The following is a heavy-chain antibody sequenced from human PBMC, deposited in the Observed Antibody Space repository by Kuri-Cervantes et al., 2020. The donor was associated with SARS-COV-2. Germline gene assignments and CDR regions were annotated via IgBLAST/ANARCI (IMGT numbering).Heavy chain of an antibody. J-gene: IGHJ6*03. CDR1: GGTFSSYA. CDR3: AIRVEKGVGDYYYYYYMDV. Sequence: SVKVSCKASGGTFSSYAISWVRQAPGQGLEWMGGIIPIFGTANHAQKFQGRVTITTDESTSTAYMELSSLRSEDTAVYYCAIRVEKGVGDYYYYYYMDVWGKGTTVTVSS. D-gene: IGHD3-10*01. V-gene: IGHV1-69*05. CDR2: IIPIFGTA.